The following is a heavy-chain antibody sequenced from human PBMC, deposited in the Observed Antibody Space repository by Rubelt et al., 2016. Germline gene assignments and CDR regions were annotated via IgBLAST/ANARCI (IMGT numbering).Heavy chain of an antibody. CDR1: GYTFTSYG. Sequence: QVQLVQSGAEVKKPGASVKVSCKASGYTFTSYGISWVRQAPGQGLEWMGWIRAYNGNTKFARKLQGGVTMTQDTSTSTGYVELRSLRSDDTAVYYCVRVGATSRYRDYWGQGTLVTVSS. D-gene: IGHD1-26*01. CDR3: VRVGATSRYRDY. CDR2: IRAYNGNT. V-gene: IGHV1-18*01. J-gene: IGHJ4*02.